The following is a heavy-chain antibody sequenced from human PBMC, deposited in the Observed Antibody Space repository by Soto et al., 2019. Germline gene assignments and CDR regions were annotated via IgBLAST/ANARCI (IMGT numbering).Heavy chain of an antibody. CDR3: ARGQEGVVATH. Sequence: QVQLQQWGAGLLKPSETLSLNCAVTGGSLSGYYWSWIRQPPGKGLEWIGEVKDGGHTNYSQSLRGRVTISSDASNHQFSLRLNSVTAADTGVYYCARGQEGVVATHWDQGSLVTVSS. CDR1: GGSLSGYY. CDR2: VKDGGHT. J-gene: IGHJ4*02. V-gene: IGHV4-34*01. D-gene: IGHD5-12*01.